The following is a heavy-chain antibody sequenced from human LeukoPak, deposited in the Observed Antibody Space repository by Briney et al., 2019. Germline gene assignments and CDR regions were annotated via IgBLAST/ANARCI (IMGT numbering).Heavy chain of an antibody. Sequence: PGGSLTLSCAASGFTFSSYGMHWVRQAPGKGLEWVAFIRYDGSNKYYADSVKGRFTISRDNSKNTLYLQMNSLRAEDTAVYYCAKPYYYDSSGYYSVDYWGQGILVTVSS. J-gene: IGHJ4*02. V-gene: IGHV3-30*02. CDR2: IRYDGSNK. CDR1: GFTFSSYG. CDR3: AKPYYYDSSGYYSVDY. D-gene: IGHD3-22*01.